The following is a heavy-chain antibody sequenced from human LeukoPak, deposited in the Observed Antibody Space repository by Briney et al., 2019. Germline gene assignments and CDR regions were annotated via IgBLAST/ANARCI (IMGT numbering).Heavy chain of an antibody. D-gene: IGHD6-19*01. V-gene: IGHV4-4*07. CDR3: ARGIKMGYSSGWYWYGPDY. CDR1: GGSISTYY. CDR2: IYTSGGT. Sequence: PSETLSLTCTVSGGSISTYYWSWIRQPAGKGLEWIGRIYTSGGTNYNPSLKSRVTMSLDTSKNQFSLKLNSVTAADTAVYYCARGIKMGYSSGWYWYGPDYWGQGTLVTVSS. J-gene: IGHJ4*02.